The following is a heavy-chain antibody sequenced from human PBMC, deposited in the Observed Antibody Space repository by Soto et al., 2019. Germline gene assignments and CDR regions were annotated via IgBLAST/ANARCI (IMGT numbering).Heavy chain of an antibody. CDR2: INSDGSST. Sequence: PGGSLRLSCAASGFPFSSYWMHWGRQAPGKGLVRVSRINSDGSSTSYADSVKGRFTISRDNAKKTLYLQMNSLRAEDTAMFYCAGGLYSSSGGYWGQGTLVTVSS. V-gene: IGHV3-74*01. J-gene: IGHJ4*02. D-gene: IGHD6-13*01. CDR3: AGGLYSSSGGY. CDR1: GFPFSSYW.